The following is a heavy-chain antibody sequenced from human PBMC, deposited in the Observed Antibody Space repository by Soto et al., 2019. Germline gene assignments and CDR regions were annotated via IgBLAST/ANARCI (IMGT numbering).Heavy chain of an antibody. CDR1: GFTFSSYA. V-gene: IGHV3-30-3*01. J-gene: IGHJ4*02. Sequence: GGSLRLSCAASGFTFSSYAMHWVRQAPGKGLEWVAVISYDGSNKYYADSVKGRFTISRDNSKNTLYLQMNSLRAEDTAVYYCARDGDYYDSSGYLDYWGQGTLVTVSS. CDR3: ARDGDYYDSSGYLDY. CDR2: ISYDGSNK. D-gene: IGHD3-22*01.